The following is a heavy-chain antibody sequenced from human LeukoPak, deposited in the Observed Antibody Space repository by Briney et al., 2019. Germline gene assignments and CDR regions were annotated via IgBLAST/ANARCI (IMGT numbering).Heavy chain of an antibody. D-gene: IGHD1-26*01. J-gene: IGHJ4*02. Sequence: GGSLRLSCAASGFPFSSYWMSWVRQAPGKGLEWVANIKQDGSEKYYVDSVKGRFTISRDNAKNSLYLQMNSLRAEDTAVYYCARDYSGSLEVFDYWGQGTLVTVSS. CDR3: ARDYSGSLEVFDY. CDR2: IKQDGSEK. CDR1: GFPFSSYW. V-gene: IGHV3-7*01.